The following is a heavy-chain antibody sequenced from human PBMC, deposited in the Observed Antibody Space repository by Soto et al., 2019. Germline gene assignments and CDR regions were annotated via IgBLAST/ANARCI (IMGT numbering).Heavy chain of an antibody. CDR1: GGSFSGYY. CDR2: INHSGST. J-gene: IGHJ5*02. CDR3: ARGMVVNWFDP. Sequence: QVQLQQWGAGLLKPSETLSLTCAVYGGSFSGYYWSWIRQPPGKGLEWIGEINHSGSTNYNPSLKNRVTKSVDTSKIQFSLKLSSVTAADTAVYYCARGMVVNWFDPWGQGTLVTVSS. V-gene: IGHV4-34*01. D-gene: IGHD2-8*01.